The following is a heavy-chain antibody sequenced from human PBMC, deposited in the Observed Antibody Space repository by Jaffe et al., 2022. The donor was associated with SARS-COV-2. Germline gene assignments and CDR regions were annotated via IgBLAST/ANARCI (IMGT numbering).Heavy chain of an antibody. Sequence: EVQLLESGGGLVQPGGSLRLSCAASGFTFSSYAMSWVRQAPGKGLEWVSSISGSGDSTYYADSVKGRFTISRDNSKDTLYLQMNSLRAEDTAVYYCARDPAVVVVAATVFDYWGQGTLVTVSS. D-gene: IGHD2-15*01. V-gene: IGHV3-23*01. CDR1: GFTFSSYA. J-gene: IGHJ4*02. CDR2: ISGSGDST. CDR3: ARDPAVVVVAATVFDY.